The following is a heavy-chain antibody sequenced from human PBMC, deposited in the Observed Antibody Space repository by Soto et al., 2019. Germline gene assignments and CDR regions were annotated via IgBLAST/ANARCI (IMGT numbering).Heavy chain of an antibody. CDR2: IYHSGST. V-gene: IGHV4-59*12. J-gene: IGHJ4*02. CDR1: GASIESYC. Sequence: SETLSLTCTVSGASIESYCWRWIRQPPGKGLERIGYIYHSGSTNSNPSLNSRVTISVDTSKNQFSLKLSSVTAADTAVYYCARGRGRSRFYDMLTGYYSDYWGQGTLVTVSS. CDR3: ARGRGRSRFYDMLTGYYSDY. D-gene: IGHD3-9*01.